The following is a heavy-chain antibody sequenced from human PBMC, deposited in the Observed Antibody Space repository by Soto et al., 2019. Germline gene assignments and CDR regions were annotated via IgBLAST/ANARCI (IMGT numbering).Heavy chain of an antibody. J-gene: IGHJ5*02. CDR2: ISGSGGST. Sequence: EVQLLESGGGLIQPGGSLRLSCAASGLTFSSYAMSWVRQAPGKGLEWVSAISGSGGSTYYAASVKGRFTISRDNSKNTLYLQRNSLSAEDTAVYYCAKDQLSIRGVIPNWFDPWCQGTLVTVSS. D-gene: IGHD3-10*01. CDR3: AKDQLSIRGVIPNWFDP. V-gene: IGHV3-23*01. CDR1: GLTFSSYA.